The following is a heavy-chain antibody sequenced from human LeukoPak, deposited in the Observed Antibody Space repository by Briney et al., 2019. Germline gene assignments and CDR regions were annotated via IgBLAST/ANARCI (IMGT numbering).Heavy chain of an antibody. V-gene: IGHV3-23*01. CDR1: GFTVSSNY. J-gene: IGHJ5*02. CDR3: AKYGNYGYNWFDP. CDR2: ISGSGGST. D-gene: IGHD4-11*01. Sequence: GGSLRLSCAASGFTVSSNYMSWVRQAPGKGLEWVSAISGSGGSTYYADSVKGRFTISRDNSKNTLYLQMNSLRAEDTAVYYCAKYGNYGYNWFDPWGQGTLVTVSS.